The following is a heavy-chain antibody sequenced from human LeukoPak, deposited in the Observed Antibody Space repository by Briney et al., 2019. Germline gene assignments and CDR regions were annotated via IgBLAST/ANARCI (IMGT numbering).Heavy chain of an antibody. CDR3: ARAESGPTEFFDL. D-gene: IGHD3-10*01. CDR1: GGSLSSRSHY. Sequence: PSETLSLTCTVSGGSLSSRSHYWGCIRQFPGKGLQWFASVYFTGSTYYNPSLTSRATVSVDTSKNQFSLKLSSVAGADTAVFYCARAESGPTEFFDLWGQGTLVTVSS. J-gene: IGHJ4*02. V-gene: IGHV4-39*01. CDR2: VYFTGST.